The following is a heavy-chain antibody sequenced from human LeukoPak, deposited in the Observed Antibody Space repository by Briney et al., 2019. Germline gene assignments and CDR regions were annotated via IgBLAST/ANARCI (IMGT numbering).Heavy chain of an antibody. CDR3: ARPKYDFWSGYYPSDY. V-gene: IGHV3-11*01. J-gene: IGHJ4*02. D-gene: IGHD3-3*01. CDR1: GFTFSDYY. CDR2: ISSSGSTI. Sequence: GGSLRLSCAASGFTFSDYYMSWIRQAPGKGLEWVSYISSSGSTIYYADSVKGRFTISRDNAKNSLYLQMNSLRAEDTAVYYCARPKYDFWSGYYPSDYWGQGTLVTVSS.